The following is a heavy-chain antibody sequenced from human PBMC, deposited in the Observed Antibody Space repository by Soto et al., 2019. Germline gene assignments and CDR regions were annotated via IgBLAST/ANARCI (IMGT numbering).Heavy chain of an antibody. CDR2: IYSGGST. CDR3: ARDPPVGARSR. J-gene: IGHJ4*02. CDR1: GFTVSSNY. Sequence: EVQLVESGGGLVQPGGSLRLSCAASGFTVSSNYMSWVRQAPGKGREWVSVIYSGGSTYYADSVKGRFTISRDNSKNTLYLQMNSLRAEDTAVYYCARDPPVGARSRWGQVTLVTVSS. V-gene: IGHV3-66*01. D-gene: IGHD1-26*01.